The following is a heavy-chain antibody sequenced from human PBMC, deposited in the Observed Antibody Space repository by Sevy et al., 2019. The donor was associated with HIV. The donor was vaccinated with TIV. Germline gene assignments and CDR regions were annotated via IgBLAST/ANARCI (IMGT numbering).Heavy chain of an antibody. CDR1: GYTLTQFS. J-gene: IGHJ4*02. V-gene: IGHV1-24*01. CDR3: AVTKDYYDSSGYPFDY. Sequence: ALVKVSCKVSGYTLTQFSMHWVRQAPGKGLEWMATFDPEDDETIYAQRLQGRVTMTEDTSTDTAYMELSSLRSDDTAVYYCAVTKDYYDSSGYPFDYWGQGSLVTVSS. CDR2: FDPEDDET. D-gene: IGHD3-22*01.